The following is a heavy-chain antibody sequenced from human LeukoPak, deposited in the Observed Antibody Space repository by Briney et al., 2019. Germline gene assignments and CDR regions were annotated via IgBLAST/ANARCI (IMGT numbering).Heavy chain of an antibody. J-gene: IGHJ4*02. CDR3: ARAPPPNTYYYDSSGYRDY. D-gene: IGHD3-22*01. Sequence: ASVKVSCKASGYTFTSYDINWVRQATGQGLEWMGWMNPNSGNTGYAQKFQGRVTMTRNTSISTAYMELSSLRSVDTAVYYCARAPPPNTYYYDSSGYRDYWGQGTLVTVSS. V-gene: IGHV1-8*01. CDR1: GYTFTSYD. CDR2: MNPNSGNT.